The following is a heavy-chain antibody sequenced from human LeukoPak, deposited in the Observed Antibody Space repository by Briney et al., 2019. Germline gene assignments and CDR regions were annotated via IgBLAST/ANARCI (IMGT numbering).Heavy chain of an antibody. V-gene: IGHV4-39*07. CDR1: GGSISNINYY. D-gene: IGHD5-18*01. CDR3: ASGVHVDTAMVHAFDY. J-gene: IGHJ4*02. CDR2: IYYSGST. Sequence: SETLSLTCTVSGGSISNINYYWGWIRQPPGKGLEWIGSIYYSGSTYYNPSLKSRVTISVDTSKNQFSLKLSSVTAADTAVYYCASGVHVDTAMVHAFDYWGQGTLVTVSS.